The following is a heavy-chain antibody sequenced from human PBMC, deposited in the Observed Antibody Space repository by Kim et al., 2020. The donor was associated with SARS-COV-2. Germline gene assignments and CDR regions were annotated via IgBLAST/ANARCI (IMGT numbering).Heavy chain of an antibody. CDR2: ISSNGGST. D-gene: IGHD2-8*02. Sequence: GGSLRLSCAASGFTFSSYAMHWVRQAPGKGLEYVSAISSNGGSTYYADSVKGRFTISRDNSKNTLYLQMGSLRAEDMAVYYCARGADCTGGVCYTFFDYWGQGTLVTVSS. CDR3: ARGADCTGGVCYTFFDY. J-gene: IGHJ4*02. CDR1: GFTFSSYA. V-gene: IGHV3-64*02.